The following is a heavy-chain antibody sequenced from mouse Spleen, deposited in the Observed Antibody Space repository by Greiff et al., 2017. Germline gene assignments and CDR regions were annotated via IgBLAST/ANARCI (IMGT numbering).Heavy chain of an antibody. CDR2: ISYDGSN. CDR3: ARGKTGIDY. D-gene: IGHD4-1*01. CDR1: GYSITSGYY. Sequence: EVQLQESGPGLVKPSQSLSLTCSVTGYSITSGYYWNWIRQFPGNKLEWMGYISYDGSNNYNPSLKNRISITRDTSKNQFFLKLNSVTTEDTATYYCARGKTGIDYWGQGTTLTVSS. J-gene: IGHJ2*01. V-gene: IGHV3-6*01.